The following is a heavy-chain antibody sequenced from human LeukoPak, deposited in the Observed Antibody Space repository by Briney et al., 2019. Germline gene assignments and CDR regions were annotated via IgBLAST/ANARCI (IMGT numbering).Heavy chain of an antibody. J-gene: IGHJ4*02. CDR1: GFTFSNFA. Sequence: GGSLRLSCAASGFTFSNFAMSWVRQAPGKGLEWVSGISGSDGGTYYVDSVKGRLIISRDNSKNTLYLQMNSLRAEDTAVYYCAKDLGTDDDYWGQGTLVTVSS. V-gene: IGHV3-23*01. D-gene: IGHD7-27*01. CDR2: ISGSDGGT. CDR3: AKDLGTDDDY.